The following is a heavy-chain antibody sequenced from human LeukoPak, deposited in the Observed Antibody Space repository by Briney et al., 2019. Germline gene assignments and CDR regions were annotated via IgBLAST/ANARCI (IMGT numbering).Heavy chain of an antibody. D-gene: IGHD2-15*01. J-gene: IGHJ4*02. CDR2: ISGSGANT. CDR1: GFTFSIYA. V-gene: IGHV3-23*01. CDR3: AKDRCSSGNCYPDRFDY. Sequence: GRFLRLSCAASGFTFSIYAMSCVRQTPEKGLEWASAISGSGANTYYADSVTGRFTLSTTHSKNTLYLQLNSQRAEDTAVYYCAKDRCSSGNCYPDRFDYWGQGTLVTVSS.